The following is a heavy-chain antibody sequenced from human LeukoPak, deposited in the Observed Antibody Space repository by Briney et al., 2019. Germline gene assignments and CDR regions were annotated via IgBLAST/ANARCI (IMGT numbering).Heavy chain of an antibody. V-gene: IGHV1-2*02. Sequence: ASVKVSCKVSGYTLTELSMHWVRQAPGQGLEWMGWINPNSGDTNYAQKFQGRVTMTRDTSISTAYMELSRLRSDDTAVYYCARDSAPGYTYGLAGIDYWGQGTLVTVSS. CDR3: ARDSAPGYTYGLAGIDY. CDR1: GYTLTELS. J-gene: IGHJ4*02. CDR2: INPNSGDT. D-gene: IGHD5-18*01.